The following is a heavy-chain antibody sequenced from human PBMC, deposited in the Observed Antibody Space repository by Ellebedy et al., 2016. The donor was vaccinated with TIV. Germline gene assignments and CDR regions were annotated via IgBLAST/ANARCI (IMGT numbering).Heavy chain of an antibody. V-gene: IGHV1-69*13. CDR1: GGTFSSYA. D-gene: IGHD3-22*01. J-gene: IGHJ6*02. CDR2: IIPIFGTA. CDR3: AVVVVTGAWVYYYYGMDV. Sequence: SVKVSXXASGGTFSSYAISWVRQAPGQGLEWMGGIIPIFGTANYAQKFQGRVTITADESTSTAYMELSSLRSEDTAVYYCAVVVVTGAWVYYYYGMDVWGQGTTVTVSS.